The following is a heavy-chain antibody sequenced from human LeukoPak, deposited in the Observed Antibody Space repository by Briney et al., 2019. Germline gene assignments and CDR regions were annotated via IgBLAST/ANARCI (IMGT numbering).Heavy chain of an antibody. J-gene: IGHJ4*02. CDR3: AREDSSSWSGNFDY. D-gene: IGHD6-13*01. CDR1: GFTFSSYD. CDR2: IGTAGDT. V-gene: IGHV3-13*01. Sequence: GGSLRLSCAASGFTFSSYDMHWVRQATGKGLEWVSAIGTAGDTYYPGSVKGRFTISRENAKNSLYLQMNSLRAGDTAVYYCAREDSSSWSGNFDYWGQGTLVTVSS.